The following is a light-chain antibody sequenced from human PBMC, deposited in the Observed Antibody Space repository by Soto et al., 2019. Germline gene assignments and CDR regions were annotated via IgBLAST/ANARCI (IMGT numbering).Light chain of an antibody. CDR1: QSVSSNY. Sequence: EIVLTQSPGILYLSPGERASLSCRASQSVSSNYLAWYQQKPGQAPRLLIYGASSRATGIPDRFSGSGSGTDFTLTVSRLKPEDFAVYYCQQYGSSPLTFGGGTRVQIK. CDR3: QQYGSSPLT. J-gene: IGKJ4*01. V-gene: IGKV3-20*01. CDR2: GAS.